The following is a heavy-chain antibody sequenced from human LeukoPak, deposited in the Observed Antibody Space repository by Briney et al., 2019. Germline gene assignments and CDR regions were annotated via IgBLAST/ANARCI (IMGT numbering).Heavy chain of an antibody. J-gene: IGHJ4*02. V-gene: IGHV3-64D*06. Sequence: GGSLRLSCSASGFTFSSYAMHWVRQAPGKGLEYVSAISSNGGSTYYADSVKGRFTISRDNSKNTLYLQMSSLRAEDTAVYYCVKGGYGDLYYFDYWGQGTLATVSS. D-gene: IGHD4-17*01. CDR2: ISSNGGST. CDR3: VKGGYGDLYYFDY. CDR1: GFTFSSYA.